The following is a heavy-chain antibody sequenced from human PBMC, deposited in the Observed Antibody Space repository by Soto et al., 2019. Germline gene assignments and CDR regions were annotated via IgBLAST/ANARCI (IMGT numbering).Heavy chain of an antibody. V-gene: IGHV4-39*07. CDR2: IKYSGTT. D-gene: IGHD6-13*01. CDR3: GRAHRDLQQLVHYYYSMDV. J-gene: IGHJ6*02. CDR1: GGSISSSRCH. Sequence: SETLSLTYTVSGGSISSSRCHWGWIRKPPGKGLEWIASIKYSGTTFYNPSLKSRVTISVDTSKNQFSLKLTSVTAADTAVYYCGRAHRDLQQLVHYYYSMDVWGQGTTVTVSS.